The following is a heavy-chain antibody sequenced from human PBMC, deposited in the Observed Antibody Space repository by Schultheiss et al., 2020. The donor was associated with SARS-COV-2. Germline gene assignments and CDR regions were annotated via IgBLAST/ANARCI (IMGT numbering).Heavy chain of an antibody. J-gene: IGHJ5*02. CDR2: IYDSGST. CDR1: GGSISSGGYY. D-gene: IGHD6-13*01. CDR3: ARVVSGYSSSWRWFDP. V-gene: IGHV4-31*11. Sequence: SETLSLTCAVSGGSISSGGYYWSWIRQHPGKGLEWIGYIYDSGSTYYNPSLKSRVTISVDTSKNQFSLKLSSVTAADTAVYYCARVVSGYSSSWRWFDPWGQGTLVTVSS.